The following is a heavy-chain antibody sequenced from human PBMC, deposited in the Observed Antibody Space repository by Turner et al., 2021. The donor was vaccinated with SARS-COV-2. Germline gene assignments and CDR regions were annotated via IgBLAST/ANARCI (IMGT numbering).Heavy chain of an antibody. J-gene: IGHJ5*02. D-gene: IGHD6-25*01. Sequence: QVQLVQSGAEVKKPGASVTVSCQISGYTLTELSMYWVRQAPGKGLEWMGGFDPEDGETIYAQNFQGRVTMTEDTSTDTAYMELSSRRSEDTAVYFCATGYQRRVNWFDPWGQGTMVTVSS. CDR3: ATGYQRRVNWFDP. CDR2: FDPEDGET. CDR1: GYTLTELS. V-gene: IGHV1-24*01.